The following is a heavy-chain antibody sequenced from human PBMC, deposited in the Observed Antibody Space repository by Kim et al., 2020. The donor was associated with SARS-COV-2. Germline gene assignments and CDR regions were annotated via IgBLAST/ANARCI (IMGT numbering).Heavy chain of an antibody. D-gene: IGHD3-10*01. CDR1: GFTFSNYA. J-gene: IGHJ4*02. CDR2: ISSSGGST. CDR3: AKDGVTMVRGVMPN. V-gene: IGHV3-23*01. Sequence: GGSLRLSCAASGFTFSNYAMTWVRQVPGKGLEWVSAISSSGGSTYSADSVKGRFTISRDNSKNTLYLQMNSQRAEDTAVYDCAKDGVTMVRGVMPNWGQGTLVTVSS.